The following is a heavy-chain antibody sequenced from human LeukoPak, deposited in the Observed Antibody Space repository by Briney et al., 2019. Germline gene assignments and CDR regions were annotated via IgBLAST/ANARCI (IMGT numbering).Heavy chain of an antibody. CDR3: AREYSGSSWAFDY. CDR2: IIPIFGTA. Sequence: GASVKVSCKASGGTFSSYAISWVRQAPGQGLEWMGGIIPIFGTANYAQKFQGRVTITTDESTSTAYMELSSLRSEDTAVYYCAREYSGSSWAFDYWGQGTLVTVSS. J-gene: IGHJ4*02. V-gene: IGHV1-69*05. D-gene: IGHD1-26*01. CDR1: GGTFSSYA.